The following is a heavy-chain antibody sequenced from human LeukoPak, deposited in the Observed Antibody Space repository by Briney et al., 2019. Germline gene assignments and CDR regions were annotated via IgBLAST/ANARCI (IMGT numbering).Heavy chain of an antibody. D-gene: IGHD2-8*01. CDR3: ARGEGSGLMVYAEGNYYYGMDV. J-gene: IGHJ6*02. CDR1: GYTFTGYY. Sequence: PGESLKISCKGSGYTFTGYYMHWVRQAPGQGLEWMGWINPNGGGTNYAQKFQGRVTMTRDTSISTAYMELSRLRSDDTAVYYCARGEGSGLMVYAEGNYYYGMDVWGQGTTVTVSS. CDR2: INPNGGGT. V-gene: IGHV1-2*02.